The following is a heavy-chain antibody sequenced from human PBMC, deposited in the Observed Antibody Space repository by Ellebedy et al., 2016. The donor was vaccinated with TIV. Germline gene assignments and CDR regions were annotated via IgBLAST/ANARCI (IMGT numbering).Heavy chain of an antibody. CDR2: IITVFGTT. V-gene: IGHV1-69*13. CDR3: ARENPETTVTDNWFDP. CDR1: GGTFSSFS. Sequence: ASVKVSCKASGGTFSSFSISWVRQAPGQGLEWMGGIITVFGTTKYTQKFQGRVTIAADESTSTVYMELNSLRSEDTAVYYCARENPETTVTDNWFDPWGQGTLVTVSS. D-gene: IGHD4-11*01. J-gene: IGHJ5*02.